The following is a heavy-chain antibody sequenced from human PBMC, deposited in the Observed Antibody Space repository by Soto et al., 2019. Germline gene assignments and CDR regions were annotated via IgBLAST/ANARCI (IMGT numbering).Heavy chain of an antibody. D-gene: IGHD1-26*01. CDR1: GFTFSSYG. CDR3: ARDGGGRYGALDYYYGMDV. Sequence: QVQLVESGGGVVQPGRSLRLSCAASGFTFSSYGMHWVRQAPGKGLEWVAVIWYDGSNKYYADSVKGRFTISRDNSKNTLYLQMNSLRAEDTAVYYCARDGGGRYGALDYYYGMDVWGQGTTVTVSS. V-gene: IGHV3-33*01. J-gene: IGHJ6*02. CDR2: IWYDGSNK.